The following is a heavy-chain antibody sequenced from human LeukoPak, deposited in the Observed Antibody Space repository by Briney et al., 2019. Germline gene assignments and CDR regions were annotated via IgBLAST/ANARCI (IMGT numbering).Heavy chain of an antibody. CDR2: ISDSGDST. Sequence: GGSLRLSCVDSGFSGFTFSNYAMRWVRQAPGKGLESVSVISDSGDSTDYADSVKGRFTISRDNSRNTLYLQMNSLGDEDTAVYYCAKGQVYGVEWGQGTLVTVSS. CDR3: AKGQVYGVE. J-gene: IGHJ4*02. CDR1: GFSGFTFSNYA. V-gene: IGHV3-23*01. D-gene: IGHD4-17*01.